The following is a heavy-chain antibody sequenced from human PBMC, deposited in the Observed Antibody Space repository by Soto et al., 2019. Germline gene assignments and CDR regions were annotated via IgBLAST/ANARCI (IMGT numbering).Heavy chain of an antibody. Sequence: GASQKISWESSGFTLTIYWIGGVRPVPEKGMGWVGIIYPRDSKSTYSPSYQGQVTISADKSISTAYLQWSSLQASDTAVYYCARGSPSADLPYYYGMDVWGQGTTVTVSS. J-gene: IGHJ6*02. V-gene: IGHV5-51*01. CDR3: ARGSPSADLPYYYGMDV. D-gene: IGHD2-15*01. CDR1: GFTLTIYW. CDR2: IYPRDSKS.